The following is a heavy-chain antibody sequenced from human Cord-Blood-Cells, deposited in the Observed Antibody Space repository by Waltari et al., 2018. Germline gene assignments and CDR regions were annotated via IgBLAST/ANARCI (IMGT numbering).Heavy chain of an antibody. CDR1: GFTFSSPA. V-gene: IGHV3-23*01. D-gene: IGHD5-12*01. Sequence: EVQLLESGGGLVQPGGSLRLSCAASGFTFSSPAMSWVRQAPGKGLEWVSAISGSGGSTYYADSVKGRFTISRDNSKNTLYLQMNSLRAEDTAVYYCAKDRGLQFLFDYWGQGTLVTVSS. J-gene: IGHJ4*02. CDR3: AKDRGLQFLFDY. CDR2: ISGSGGST.